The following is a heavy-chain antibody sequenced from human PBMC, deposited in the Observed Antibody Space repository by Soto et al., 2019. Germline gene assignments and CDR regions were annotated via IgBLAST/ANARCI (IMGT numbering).Heavy chain of an antibody. CDR1: GGTFSSYT. Sequence: GASVKVSCKASGGTFSSYTISWVRQAPGQGLEWMGRIIPILGIANYAQKFQGRVTITADKSTSTAYMELSSLRSEDTAVYYCARDCTNGVCYDTSWFDPWGQGTLVTVSS. D-gene: IGHD2-8*01. CDR3: ARDCTNGVCYDTSWFDP. V-gene: IGHV1-69*04. CDR2: IIPILGIA. J-gene: IGHJ5*02.